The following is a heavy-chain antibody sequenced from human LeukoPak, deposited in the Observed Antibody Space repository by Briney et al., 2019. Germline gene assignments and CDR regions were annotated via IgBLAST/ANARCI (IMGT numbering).Heavy chain of an antibody. CDR3: ARVVIQAAFDI. V-gene: IGHV4-59*01. J-gene: IGHJ3*02. Sequence: PSETLSLTCTVSGGSISSYYWSWIRQPPGKGLEWIGYIYYSGSTNYNPSLKSRVTISVDTSKNQFSLKLSSVTAADTAVYYCARVVIQAAFDIWGQGTMVTVSS. CDR2: IYYSGST. CDR1: GGSISSYY.